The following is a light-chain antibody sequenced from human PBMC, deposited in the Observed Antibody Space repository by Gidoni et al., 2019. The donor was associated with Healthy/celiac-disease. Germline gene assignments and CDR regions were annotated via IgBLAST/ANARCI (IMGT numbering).Light chain of an antibody. Sequence: SHLLTQPPSVSVAPGKTARITCGGNNIGSKSVHWYQQKPGQAPVLVIYYDSDRPSGIPERFSGSNSGNTATLTISRVEAGDEADYYCQVWDSSSDHWVFGGGTKLTVL. CDR3: QVWDSSSDHWV. J-gene: IGLJ3*02. CDR1: NIGSKS. V-gene: IGLV3-21*04. CDR2: YDS.